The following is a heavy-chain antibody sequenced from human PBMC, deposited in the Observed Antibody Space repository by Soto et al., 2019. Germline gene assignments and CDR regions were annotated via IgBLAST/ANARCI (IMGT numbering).Heavy chain of an antibody. Sequence: EVQLVESGGGLVKPGGSLRLSCAASGFTFSNAWMSWVRQAPGKGLEWVGRIKSKTDGGTTDYAAPVKGRFTISRDDSKNTLHLQMNSLKSEYTAVYYCTRDIVVVPAALTEVDRWGQGTLVTV. CDR1: GFTFSNAW. J-gene: IGHJ5*02. D-gene: IGHD2-2*01. CDR3: TRDIVVVPAALTEVDR. CDR2: IKSKTDGGTT. V-gene: IGHV3-15*01.